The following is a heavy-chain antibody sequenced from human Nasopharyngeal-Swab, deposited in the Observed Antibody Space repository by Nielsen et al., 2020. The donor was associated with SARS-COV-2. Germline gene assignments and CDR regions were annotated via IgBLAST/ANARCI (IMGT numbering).Heavy chain of an antibody. D-gene: IGHD1-26*01. CDR1: GYTLTELS. Sequence: ASVKVSCKVSGYTLTELSMHWVRQAPGKGLEWMGGFDPEDGETIYAQKFQGRVTMTEDTSTDTAYMELSSLRSEDTAVYYCATRPSLSLPQFQWALLFYWGQGTLVTVSS. CDR2: FDPEDGET. J-gene: IGHJ4*02. V-gene: IGHV1-24*01. CDR3: ATRPSLSLPQFQWALLFY.